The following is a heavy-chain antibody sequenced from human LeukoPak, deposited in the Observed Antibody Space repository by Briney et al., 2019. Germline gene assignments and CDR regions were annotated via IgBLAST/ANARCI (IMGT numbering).Heavy chain of an antibody. V-gene: IGHV3-23*01. Sequence: VGSLRLSCAASGFTFSSYAMSSVRHAPGKRLEWVSGISGSGGSTYYADSVKGRFTISRANSRNTLYLQMNSPRAEDPPLYYCATLPGYSSGWYEVNYWGQGTLVTVSS. J-gene: IGHJ4*02. CDR3: ATLPGYSSGWYEVNY. CDR1: GFTFSSYA. CDR2: ISGSGGST. D-gene: IGHD6-13*01.